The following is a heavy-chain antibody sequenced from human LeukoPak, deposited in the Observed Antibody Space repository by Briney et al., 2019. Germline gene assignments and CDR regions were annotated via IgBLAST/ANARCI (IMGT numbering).Heavy chain of an antibody. Sequence: PSETLSLTCAVYGGSFSGYYWSWIRQPPGKGLEWIGEINHSGSTNYNPSLKSRVTISVDTSKNQFSLKLSSVTAADTAVYYCARCGGGGDCPYWGQGTLVTVSS. J-gene: IGHJ4*02. CDR1: GGSFSGYY. CDR2: INHSGST. CDR3: ARCGGGGDCPY. V-gene: IGHV4-34*01. D-gene: IGHD2-21*01.